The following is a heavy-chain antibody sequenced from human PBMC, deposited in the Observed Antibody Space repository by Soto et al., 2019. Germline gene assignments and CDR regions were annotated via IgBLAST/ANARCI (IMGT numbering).Heavy chain of an antibody. CDR1: GYTFTSYA. Sequence: HVQLVQSGAEEKKPGASVKVSCKASGYTFTSYAMHWVRQAPGQRLEWMGWINAGNGKTKYTQKFQGRVTITRDTAASTAYMELSSRRPEDKAVYYCARSIVVVTALDDGGQGTLVTVSS. J-gene: IGHJ4*02. CDR3: ARSIVVVTALDD. V-gene: IGHV1-3*05. D-gene: IGHD2-21*02. CDR2: INAGNGKT.